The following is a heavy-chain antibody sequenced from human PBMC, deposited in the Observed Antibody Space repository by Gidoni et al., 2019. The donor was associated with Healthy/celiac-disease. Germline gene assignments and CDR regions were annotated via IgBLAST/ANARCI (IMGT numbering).Heavy chain of an antibody. V-gene: IGHV4-31*03. CDR2: IYYSGST. Sequence: QVQLQESGPGLVKPSQTLSLTCTVSGGSISSGGYYWSWIRQHPGKGLELIGYIYYSGSTYYNPSLKSRVTISVDTSKNQFSLKLSSVTAADTAVYYCAGSKVSYYYGMDVWGQGTTVTVSS. CDR1: GGSISSGGYY. D-gene: IGHD4-4*01. J-gene: IGHJ6*02. CDR3: AGSKVSYYYGMDV.